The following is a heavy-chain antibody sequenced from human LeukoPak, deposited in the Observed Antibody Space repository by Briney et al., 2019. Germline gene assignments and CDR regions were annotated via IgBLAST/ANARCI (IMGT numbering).Heavy chain of an antibody. CDR3: ARGTRIAVAFDY. J-gene: IGHJ4*02. Sequence: SETLSLTCTVSGGSISSYYWSWIRQPAGKGLEWIGRIYTSGSTNYNPSLKSRVTISVDTSKNQFSLKLSSVTAADTAVYCCARGTRIAVAFDYWGQGTLVTVSS. D-gene: IGHD6-19*01. CDR1: GGSISSYY. V-gene: IGHV4-4*07. CDR2: IYTSGST.